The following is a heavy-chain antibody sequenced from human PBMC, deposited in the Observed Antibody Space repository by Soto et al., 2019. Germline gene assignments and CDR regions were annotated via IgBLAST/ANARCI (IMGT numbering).Heavy chain of an antibody. CDR3: AKDKSGYDSVVGVDY. CDR1: GFTFSNYA. V-gene: IGHV3-23*01. J-gene: IGHJ4*02. Sequence: GGSLRLSCTASGFTFSNYAINWVRQAPGKGLEWVSSIGGSGGSTYYADSVDGRFTISRDNSKNMLYLQMNSLRAEDTAVYYCAKDKSGYDSVVGVDYWGQGTLVTVSS. D-gene: IGHD5-12*01. CDR2: IGGSGGST.